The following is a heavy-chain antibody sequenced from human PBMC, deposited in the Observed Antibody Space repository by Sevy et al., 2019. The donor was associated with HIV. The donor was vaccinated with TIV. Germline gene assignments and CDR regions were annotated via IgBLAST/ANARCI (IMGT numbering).Heavy chain of an antibody. Sequence: GESLKISCAGSGFTFGTYAMTWVRQAPGKGLQWVSVISDSGRSTYYADSVQGRVTISRDNSKNTMHLQMNSLRVEDTATYYCARRPDFGVIIPTGVLDVWGQGTTVTVSS. CDR2: ISDSGRST. CDR3: ARRPDFGVIIPTGVLDV. J-gene: IGHJ6*02. CDR1: GFTFGTYA. D-gene: IGHD3-3*01. V-gene: IGHV3-23*01.